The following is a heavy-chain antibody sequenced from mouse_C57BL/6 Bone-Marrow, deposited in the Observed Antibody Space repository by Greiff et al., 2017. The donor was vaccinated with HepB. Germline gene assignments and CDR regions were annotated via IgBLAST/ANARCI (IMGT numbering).Heavy chain of an antibody. CDR1: GYTFTSYW. D-gene: IGHD2-12*01. Sequence: QVQLQQPGAELVRPGSSVKLSCKASGYTFTSYWMHWVKQRPIQGLEWIGNIDPSDSETHYNQKFKDKATLTVDKSSSTAYMQLSSLTSEDSAVYYCARRRSYTLDVWGTGTTVTVSS. V-gene: IGHV1-52*01. J-gene: IGHJ1*03. CDR3: ARRRSYTLDV. CDR2: IDPSDSET.